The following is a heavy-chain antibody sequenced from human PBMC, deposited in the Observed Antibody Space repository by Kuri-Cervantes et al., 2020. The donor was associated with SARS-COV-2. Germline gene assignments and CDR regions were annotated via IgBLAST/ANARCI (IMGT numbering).Heavy chain of an antibody. CDR3: ARDHCSSTSCYL. Sequence: GESLKISCAASGFTFSSYSMNWVRQAPGKGLEWVSSISSSSSYIYYADSVKGQFTISRDNAKNPLYLQMNSLRAEDTAVYYCARDHCSSTSCYLWGQGTMVTVSS. V-gene: IGHV3-21*01. CDR2: ISSSSSYI. J-gene: IGHJ3*01. CDR1: GFTFSSYS. D-gene: IGHD2-2*01.